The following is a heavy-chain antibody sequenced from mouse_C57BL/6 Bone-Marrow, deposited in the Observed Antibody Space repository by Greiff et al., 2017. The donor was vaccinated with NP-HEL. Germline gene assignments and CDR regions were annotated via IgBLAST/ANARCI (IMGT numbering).Heavy chain of an antibody. V-gene: IGHV1-15*01. CDR1: GYTFTDYE. Sequence: VQLQESGAELVRPGASVTLSCKASGYTFTDYEMHWVKQTPVHGLEWIGAIDPETGGTAYNQKFTGKAILTADKSSSTAYMELRSLTSEDSAVYYCRWLLLDDWGQGTTLTVSS. CDR3: RWLLLDD. J-gene: IGHJ2*01. CDR2: IDPETGGT. D-gene: IGHD2-3*01.